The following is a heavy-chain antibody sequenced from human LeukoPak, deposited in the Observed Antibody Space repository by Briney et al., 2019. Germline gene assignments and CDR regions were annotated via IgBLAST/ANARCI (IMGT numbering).Heavy chain of an antibody. Sequence: ASVKVSCKASGYTFTSYYMHWVRQAPGQGLEWMGIINPSGGSTSYAQKFQGRVTMTRDTSTSTVYMELSSLRSEDTAVYYCAKEHVYGDNIKIYFEYGGQGTLVTVSS. V-gene: IGHV1-46*01. CDR3: AKEHVYGDNIKIYFEY. D-gene: IGHD4-17*01. CDR2: INPSGGST. J-gene: IGHJ4*02. CDR1: GYTFTSYY.